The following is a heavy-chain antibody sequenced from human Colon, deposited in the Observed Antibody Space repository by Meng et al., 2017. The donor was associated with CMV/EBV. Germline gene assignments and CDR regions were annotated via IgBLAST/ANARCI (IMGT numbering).Heavy chain of an antibody. D-gene: IGHD6-19*01. CDR3: AKDYSSGWYDY. J-gene: IGHJ4*02. Sequence: LSCAASGFTFSNYAMSWVRQAPGKGLEWVSSISGSGGSTYYADSVKGRFTISRDNSKNTLYLQMNNLRAEDTALYYCAKDYSSGWYDYWGQGTLVTVSS. V-gene: IGHV3-23*01. CDR2: ISGSGGST. CDR1: GFTFSNYA.